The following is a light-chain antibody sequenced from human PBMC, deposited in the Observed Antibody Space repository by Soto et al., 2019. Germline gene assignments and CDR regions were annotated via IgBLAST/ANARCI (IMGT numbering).Light chain of an antibody. CDR1: QGISSY. V-gene: IGKV1-8*01. CDR2: AAS. Sequence: AIRMTQSPSSFSASTGDRVTITCRASQGISSYLAWYQQKPGKAPKLLIYAASTLQSGVPSRFSGSGSGTDFTLTISCLQSESFATYSCQQYYSYSRTFGQGTKLEIK. CDR3: QQYYSYSRT. J-gene: IGKJ2*01.